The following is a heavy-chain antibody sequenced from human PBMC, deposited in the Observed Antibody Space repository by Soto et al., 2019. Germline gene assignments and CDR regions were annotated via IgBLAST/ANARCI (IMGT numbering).Heavy chain of an antibody. V-gene: IGHV3-33*01. J-gene: IGHJ6*02. Sequence: QPGGSLRLSCAASGFTFSSYGMHWVRQAPGKGLEWVAVIWYDGSNKYYADSVKGRFTISRDNSKNTLYLQMNSLRAEDTAVYYCAGDKEYYDFWSGYYTGTVQGYYGMDVWGQGTTVTVSS. D-gene: IGHD3-3*01. CDR2: IWYDGSNK. CDR3: AGDKEYYDFWSGYYTGTVQGYYGMDV. CDR1: GFTFSSYG.